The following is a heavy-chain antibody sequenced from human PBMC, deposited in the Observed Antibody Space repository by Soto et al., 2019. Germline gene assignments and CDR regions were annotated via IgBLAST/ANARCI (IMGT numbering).Heavy chain of an antibody. V-gene: IGHV3-64*01. CDR2: IRSHGVGT. CDR3: ARRARRDFYSMDV. D-gene: IGHD6-6*01. J-gene: IGHJ6*03. Sequence: EVQLAESGGGLAQPGGSLRLSCAASGFTLSGYAMDWVRQAPGKGLEYVSGIRSHGVGTYYANSVQGRFTISRDKSKNTVYLEMGSLSPDDMAVYYCARRARRDFYSMDVWGKGTTVTVSS. CDR1: GFTLSGYA.